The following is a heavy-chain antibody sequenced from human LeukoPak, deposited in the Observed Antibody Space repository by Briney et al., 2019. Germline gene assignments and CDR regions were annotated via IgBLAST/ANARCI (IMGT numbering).Heavy chain of an antibody. CDR2: SKYDGSTA. J-gene: IGHJ5*02. V-gene: IGHV3-74*03. Sequence: GESLRLSCETSGFTLKNYWMSWLRRAPGKGLEWVSRSKYDGSTAMYAESVKGRFTISRDNARGTLYLQMNSLRVDDTAVYDCAKSDWFDPCGRGILVTVSS. CDR1: GFTLKNYW. CDR3: AKSDWFDP.